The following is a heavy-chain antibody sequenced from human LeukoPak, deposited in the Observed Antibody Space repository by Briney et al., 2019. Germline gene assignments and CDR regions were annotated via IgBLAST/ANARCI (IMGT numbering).Heavy chain of an antibody. CDR3: AKLSSDCSSTSCYSYDAFDI. CDR1: GFTFDDYA. V-gene: IGHV3-9*03. D-gene: IGHD2-2*01. CDR2: ISWNSGSI. J-gene: IGHJ3*02. Sequence: PGGSLRLSCAASGFTFDDYAMHWVRQAPGKGLEWVSGISWNSGSIGYADSVKGRFTISRDNAKNSLYLQMNSLGAEDMALYYCAKLSSDCSSTSCYSYDAFDIWGQGTMVTVSS.